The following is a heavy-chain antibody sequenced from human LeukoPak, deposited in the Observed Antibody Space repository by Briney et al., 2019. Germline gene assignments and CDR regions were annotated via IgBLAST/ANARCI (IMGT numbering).Heavy chain of an antibody. CDR1: GFTFSSYA. V-gene: IGHV3-74*01. CDR3: ARARGYYYDSFDY. J-gene: IGHJ4*02. Sequence: GGSMTLSCAASGFTFSSYAMSWVRQAPGKGLVWVSRISSDGSTTSYADSVKGRFTISRDNAENTLYLQMNSLRAEDTAVYYCARARGYYYDSFDYWGQGTLVTVSS. CDR2: ISSDGSTT. D-gene: IGHD3-22*01.